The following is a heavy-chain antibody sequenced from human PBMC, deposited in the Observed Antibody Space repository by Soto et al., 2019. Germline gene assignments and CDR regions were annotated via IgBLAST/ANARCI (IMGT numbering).Heavy chain of an antibody. CDR2: IYPGDSDT. Sequence: GESLKISCKGSGYSFTNYWIGWVRQMPGKGLEWMGIIYPGDSDTRYSPSFQGQVTISADKSISTAYLQWSSLKASDTAMYYCARLRDAGQLLQYFHSGMDVWGQGPTVT. CDR3: ARLRDAGQLLQYFHSGMDV. D-gene: IGHD2-2*01. CDR1: GYSFTNYW. V-gene: IGHV5-51*01. J-gene: IGHJ6*02.